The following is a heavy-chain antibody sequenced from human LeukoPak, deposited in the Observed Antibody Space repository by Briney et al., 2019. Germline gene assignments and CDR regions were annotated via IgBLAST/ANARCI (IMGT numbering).Heavy chain of an antibody. J-gene: IGHJ3*02. CDR1: GFTFISYA. V-gene: IGHV3-21*01. CDR3: AREDASAFDI. CDR2: ISSSSNHI. Sequence: PGGSLRLSCAASGFTFISYAIHWVRQAPGKGLEWVSSISSSSNHIYYADSMKGRFTISRDNAENSLFLQMNTLRAEDTAVYYCAREDASAFDIWGQGTMVSVSS.